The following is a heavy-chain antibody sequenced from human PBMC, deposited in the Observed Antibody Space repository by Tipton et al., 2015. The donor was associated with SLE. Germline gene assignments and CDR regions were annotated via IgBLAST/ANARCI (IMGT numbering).Heavy chain of an antibody. V-gene: IGHV4-39*07. CDR1: VGSISSPTYY. Sequence: TLSLTCTVSVGSISSPTYYWGWIRQPPGKGLEWIGNIYFGGSTFYNPSLKSRITISVDTSKNQFSLKLSSVTAADTAVYYCARDGVEYSSSSPAEYFQHWGQGTLVTVSS. D-gene: IGHD6-6*01. CDR2: IYFGGST. CDR3: ARDGVEYSSSSPAEYFQH. J-gene: IGHJ1*01.